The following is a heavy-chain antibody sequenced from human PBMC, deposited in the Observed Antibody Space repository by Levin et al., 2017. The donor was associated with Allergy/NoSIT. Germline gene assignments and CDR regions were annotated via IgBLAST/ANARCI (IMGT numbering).Heavy chain of an antibody. Sequence: QSGGSLRLSCTVSGFTFSDSAVHWVRQASGKGPEWLGRLRSRIHSYATVLAVSVRGRFSISRDDSKNTAYLQMSSLRSEDSAVYYCVRGRDSDSYDRGTDMFYLNNWGRGTLVTVSS. CDR2: LRSRIHSYAT. J-gene: IGHJ4*02. CDR1: GFTFSDSA. CDR3: VRGRDSDSYDRGTDMFYLNN. D-gene: IGHD3-22*01. V-gene: IGHV3-73*01.